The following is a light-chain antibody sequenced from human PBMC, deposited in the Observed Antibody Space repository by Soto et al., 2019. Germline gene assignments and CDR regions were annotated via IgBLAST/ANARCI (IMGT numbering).Light chain of an antibody. CDR3: ISYTSSSSWV. CDR2: EVT. CDR1: SSDVGAYNY. Sequence: QSALTQPASVSGSPGQSITISCTGTSSDVGAYNYVSWYQQHSGKAPKLIIYEVTNRPSGVSNRFSASKSGNTASLTIFGLQAEDEADYYCISYTSSSSWVFGGGIKLTVL. J-gene: IGLJ3*02. V-gene: IGLV2-14*01.